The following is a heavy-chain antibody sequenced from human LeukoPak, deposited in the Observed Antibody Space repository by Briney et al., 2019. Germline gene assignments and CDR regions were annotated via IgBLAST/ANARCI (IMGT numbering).Heavy chain of an antibody. CDR3: ARVNAGYEGSTGNYYYYYYMDV. Sequence: ASVKVSCKASGYTFTSYDINWVRQATGQGLEWMGWMNPNSGNTGYAQKFQGRVTITRNTSISTAYMELSSLRSEDTAVYYCARVNAGYEGSTGNYYYYYYMDVWGKGTTVTVSS. CDR1: GYTFTSYD. CDR2: MNPNSGNT. V-gene: IGHV1-8*03. J-gene: IGHJ6*03. D-gene: IGHD5-12*01.